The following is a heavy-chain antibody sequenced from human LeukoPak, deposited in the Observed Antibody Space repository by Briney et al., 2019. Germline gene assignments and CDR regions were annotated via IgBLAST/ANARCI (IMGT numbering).Heavy chain of an antibody. Sequence: PSETLSLTCAVYGGSFSGYYWSWIRQPPGKGLEWIGKINHSGSTNYNPSLKSRVTISVDTSKNQFSLKLSSVTAADTAVYYCASRVATVTGIDYWGQGTLVTVSS. CDR2: INHSGST. J-gene: IGHJ4*02. D-gene: IGHD4-17*01. V-gene: IGHV4-34*01. CDR3: ASRVATVTGIDY. CDR1: GGSFSGYY.